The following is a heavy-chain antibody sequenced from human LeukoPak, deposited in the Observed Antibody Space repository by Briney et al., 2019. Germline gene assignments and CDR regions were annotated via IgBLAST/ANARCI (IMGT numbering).Heavy chain of an antibody. J-gene: IGHJ4*02. D-gene: IGHD1-26*01. Sequence: GGSLRLSCAASGFTFSSYWMSWVRQAPGKGLEWVSYISSSSSTIYYADSVKGRFTISRDNAKNSLYLQMNSLRDEDTAVYYCARAKRWELLWAFDYWGQGTLVTVSS. CDR1: GFTFSSYW. V-gene: IGHV3-48*02. CDR3: ARAKRWELLWAFDY. CDR2: ISSSSSTI.